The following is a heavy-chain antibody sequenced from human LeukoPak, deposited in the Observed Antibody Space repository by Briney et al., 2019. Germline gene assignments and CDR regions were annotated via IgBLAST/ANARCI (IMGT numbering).Heavy chain of an antibody. V-gene: IGHV5-51*01. J-gene: IGHJ5*02. CDR1: GYSFTSYW. CDR3: ARRDCSGGSCYIGYWFDP. D-gene: IGHD2-15*01. Sequence: GESLKISCKGSGYSFTSYWIGWVRQMPGKGLEWMGIIYPGDSDTRYSPSFQGQVTISADKSISTAYLQWSSLKASDTAMYYCARRDCSGGSCYIGYWFDPWGQGTLVTVSS. CDR2: IYPGDSDT.